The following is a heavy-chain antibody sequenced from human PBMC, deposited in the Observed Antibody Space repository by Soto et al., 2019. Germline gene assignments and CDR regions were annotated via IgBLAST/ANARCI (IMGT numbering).Heavy chain of an antibody. CDR2: ISVGDAYR. D-gene: IGHD1-7*01. CDR1: GFTFTDYT. CDR3: VTSPEGTSGMRE. J-gene: IGHJ4*02. Sequence: EVQLVESGGGLVKPGGSLRLSCAASGFTFTDYTMNWVRQAPGKGLEWVSSISVGDAYRYYADSVRGRFTVSRDNAENTLYLHMNSLRAEDTAVDYCVTSPEGTSGMREWGQGALVTVSS. V-gene: IGHV3-21*01.